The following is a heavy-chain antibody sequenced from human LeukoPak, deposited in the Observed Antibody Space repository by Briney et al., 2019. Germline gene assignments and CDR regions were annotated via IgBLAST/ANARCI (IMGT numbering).Heavy chain of an antibody. Sequence: SETLSLTCTVSGGSLSSYYWSWIRQPPGKGLEWIVSIYYSGSTYYNPSLKSRVTISVDTSKNQFSLKLSSVTAADTAVYYCASLSAFLEWLVTLRLVHGWGMDVWGQGTTVTVSS. CDR1: GGSLSSYY. V-gene: IGHV4-39*01. CDR3: ASLSAFLEWLVTLRLVHGWGMDV. D-gene: IGHD3-3*01. CDR2: IYYSGST. J-gene: IGHJ6*02.